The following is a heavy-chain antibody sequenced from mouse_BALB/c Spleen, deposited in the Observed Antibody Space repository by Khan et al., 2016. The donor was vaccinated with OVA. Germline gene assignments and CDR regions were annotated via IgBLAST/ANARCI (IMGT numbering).Heavy chain of an antibody. V-gene: IGHV9-3-1*01. CDR3: ARPPYFSYVMVY. Sequence: QIQLVQSGPELKKPGETVKISCKASGYTFTNYGMNWVKQTPGQGLKWMGWINTYTGEPTYVDDFKGRFAISLETSTSTAYLQINNLKNEDTATYFCARPPYFSYVMVYWGQGTSVTVSS. CDR2: INTYTGEP. CDR1: GYTFTNYG. D-gene: IGHD2-10*01. J-gene: IGHJ4*01.